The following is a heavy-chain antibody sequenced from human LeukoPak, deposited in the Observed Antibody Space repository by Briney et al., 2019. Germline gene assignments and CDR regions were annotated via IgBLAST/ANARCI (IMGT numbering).Heavy chain of an antibody. CDR1: GGSFSGYY. V-gene: IGHV4-34*01. J-gene: IGHJ3*02. D-gene: IGHD3-22*01. Sequence: PSETLSLTCAVYGGSFSGYYWSWIRQPPGKGLEWIGEINHSGSTNYNPSLKSRVTISVDTSKNQFSLKLSSVTAADTAVYYCARVITMIVVARDAFDIWGQGTMVTVSS. CDR2: INHSGST. CDR3: ARVITMIVVARDAFDI.